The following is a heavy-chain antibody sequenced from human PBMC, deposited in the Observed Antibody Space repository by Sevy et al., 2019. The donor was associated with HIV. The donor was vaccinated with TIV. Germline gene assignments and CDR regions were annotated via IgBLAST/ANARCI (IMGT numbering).Heavy chain of an antibody. CDR1: GGSIRSGRYY. Sequence: SETLSLTCNVSGGSIRSGRYYWSWIRQPAGKGLKWIGRIYIRGTTNYNPSLKSRITMSVDTSKNQFSLKLSSVTATDTAVYYCARELSDYGMDVWGQGTTVTVSS. CDR3: ARELSDYGMDV. CDR2: IYIRGTT. J-gene: IGHJ6*02. V-gene: IGHV4-61*02.